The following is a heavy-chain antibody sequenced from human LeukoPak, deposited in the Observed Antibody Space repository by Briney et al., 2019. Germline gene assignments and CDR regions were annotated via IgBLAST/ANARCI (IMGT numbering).Heavy chain of an antibody. Sequence: GGSLRLSCAASGFTVSSNYMSWVRQAPGKGLEWVSVIYSGGSTYYADSVKGRFTISRDNSKNTLYLQMNSLRAEDTAVYYCVKDGAGKGSGSYYLDYWGQGTLVTVSS. CDR3: VKDGAGKGSGSYYLDY. CDR2: IYSGGST. CDR1: GFTVSSNY. D-gene: IGHD3-10*01. J-gene: IGHJ4*02. V-gene: IGHV3-66*01.